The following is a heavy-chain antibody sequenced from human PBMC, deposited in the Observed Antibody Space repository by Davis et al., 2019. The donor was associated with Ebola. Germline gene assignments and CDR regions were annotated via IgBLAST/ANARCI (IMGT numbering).Heavy chain of an antibody. CDR3: ARRSREYGWFDP. CDR1: GCSISSYY. CDR2: IHYSGST. J-gene: IGHJ5*02. Sequence: MPSETLSLTCTVSGCSISSYYWSWILQPPGKGLEGVVYIHYSGSTNYNPSLKSRVTISVDTSKNQFSLKLSSVTAADTAVYYCARRSREYGWFDPWGQGTLVTVSS. D-gene: IGHD4-17*01. V-gene: IGHV4-59*01.